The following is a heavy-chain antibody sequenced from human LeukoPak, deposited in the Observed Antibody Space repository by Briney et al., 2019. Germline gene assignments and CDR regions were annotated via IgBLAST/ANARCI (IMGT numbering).Heavy chain of an antibody. CDR1: GFTFSSYA. D-gene: IGHD2-2*01. J-gene: IGHJ3*02. V-gene: IGHV3-23*01. CDR2: ISGSGGST. Sequence: GGSLRLSCAASGFTFSSYAMSWVRQAPGKGLEWVSAISGSGGSTYYADSVKGRFTISRDNPKNTLYLQMNSLRAEDTAVYYCAPFPIVAVPAATRDAFDIWGQGTMVTVSS. CDR3: APFPIVAVPAATRDAFDI.